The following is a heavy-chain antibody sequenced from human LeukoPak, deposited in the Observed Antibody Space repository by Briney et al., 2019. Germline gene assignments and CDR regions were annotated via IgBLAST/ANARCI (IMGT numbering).Heavy chain of an antibody. CDR1: GRSISTSGSL. J-gene: IGHJ5*02. CDR2: IYYSGST. CDR3: ARRTSTGRFDP. D-gene: IGHD1-1*01. Sequence: TSETLSLTCTVSGRSISTSGSLWGWIRQPPGKGLEWIGTIYYSGSTYYSPSLKSRVSISVDTSKNHFSLRLPSVTAADTAVYYCARRTSTGRFDPWGQGTLATVSS. V-gene: IGHV4-39*01.